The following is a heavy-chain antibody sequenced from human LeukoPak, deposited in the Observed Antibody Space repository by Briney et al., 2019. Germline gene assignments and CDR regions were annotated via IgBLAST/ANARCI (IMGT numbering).Heavy chain of an antibody. CDR2: ISSSSSYI. CDR3: ARNRGIMITSPDY. CDR1: GLTFSSYS. D-gene: IGHD3-16*01. V-gene: IGHV3-21*01. J-gene: IGHJ4*02. Sequence: NPGGSLRLSCAASGLTFSSYSMNWVRQAPGKGLEWVSSISSSSSYIYYADSVKGRFTISRDNAKNSLYLQMNSLRAEDTAVYYCARNRGIMITSPDYWGQGTLVTVSS.